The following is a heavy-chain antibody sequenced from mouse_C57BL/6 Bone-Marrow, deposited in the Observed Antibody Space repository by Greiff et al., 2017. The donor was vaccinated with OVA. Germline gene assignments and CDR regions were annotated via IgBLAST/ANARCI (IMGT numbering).Heavy chain of an antibody. CDR1: GYTFTSYW. D-gene: IGHD1-1*01. V-gene: IGHV1-55*01. CDR2: IYPGSGST. Sequence: VQLQQPGAELVKPGASVKMSCKASGYTFTSYWITWVKQRPGQGLEWIGDIYPGSGSTNYNEKFKSKATLTVDTSSSTACMQLSSLTSEDSAVYYCASTYGSSGYYFDYWGQGTTLTVSS. J-gene: IGHJ2*01. CDR3: ASTYGSSGYYFDY.